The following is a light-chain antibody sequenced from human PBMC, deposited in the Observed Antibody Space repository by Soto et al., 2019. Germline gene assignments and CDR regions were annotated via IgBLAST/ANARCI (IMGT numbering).Light chain of an antibody. CDR2: DVT. J-gene: IGLJ2*01. CDR1: SSDIGGYNW. CDR3: GSYAGGPSMV. Sequence: QSALTQPRSVSGSPGQSVAISCTGTSSDIGGYNWVSWYQQHPGKAPKLIIYDVTKRPSGVPDRFSGSKSGNTASLTISGLQAEDDSVYHCGSYAGGPSMVFGGGTKLTVL. V-gene: IGLV2-11*01.